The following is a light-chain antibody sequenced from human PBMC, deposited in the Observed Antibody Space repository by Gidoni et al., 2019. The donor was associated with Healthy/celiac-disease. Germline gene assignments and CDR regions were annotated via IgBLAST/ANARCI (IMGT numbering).Light chain of an antibody. J-gene: IGKJ4*01. CDR1: QRVSSY. V-gene: IGKV3-11*01. CDR3: QQRSNWPGT. Sequence: EIVLTQSPATLSLSPGERATLSCRASQRVSSYLAWYQQKPGQAPRLLIYDASNRATGIPARFSGSGSGTDFTLTISSLEPEDFAVYYCQQRSNWPGTVGGGTKVEIK. CDR2: DAS.